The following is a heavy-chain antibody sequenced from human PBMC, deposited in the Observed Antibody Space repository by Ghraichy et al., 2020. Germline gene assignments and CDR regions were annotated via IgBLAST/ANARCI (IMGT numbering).Heavy chain of an antibody. CDR1: GGSISSSSYY. CDR2: IYYSGST. J-gene: IGHJ6*02. D-gene: IGHD4-17*01. V-gene: IGHV4-39*01. Sequence: SETLSLTCTVSGGSISSSSYYWGWIRQPPGKGLEWIGSIYYSGSTYYNPSLKSRVTISVDTSKNQFSLKLSSVTAADTAVYYCARHLTTVTDYYYYYGMDVWGQGTTVTVSS. CDR3: ARHLTTVTDYYYYYGMDV.